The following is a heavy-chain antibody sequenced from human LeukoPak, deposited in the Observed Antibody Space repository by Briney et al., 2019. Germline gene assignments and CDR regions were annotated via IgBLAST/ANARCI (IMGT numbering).Heavy chain of an antibody. CDR3: VGGGGWLPDF. J-gene: IGHJ4*02. CDR2: IKGDGTET. D-gene: IGHD6-19*01. CDR1: GFIFSTHW. Sequence: GGSLRLSCAASGFIFSTHWMNWVRQAPGKGLEWVATIKGDGTETLYADSVKGRFTISRDNTKSSLYLQINSLRAEDTAVYYCVGGGGWLPDFWGQGVLVTVSS. V-gene: IGHV3-7*01.